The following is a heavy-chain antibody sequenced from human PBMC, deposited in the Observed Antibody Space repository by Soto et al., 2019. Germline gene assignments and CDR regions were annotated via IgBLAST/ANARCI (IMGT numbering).Heavy chain of an antibody. J-gene: IGHJ6*02. V-gene: IGHV1-69*13. D-gene: IGHD6-13*01. CDR3: AIYLEEQQLVRYYYYGMDV. CDR2: IIPIFGTA. Sequence: SVKVSCKASGGTFSSYAISWVRQAPGQGLEWMGGIIPIFGTANYAQKFQGRVTITADESTSTAYMEMSSLRSEDTAMNYCAIYLEEQQLVRYYYYGMDVWGQGTTVTVSS. CDR1: GGTFSSYA.